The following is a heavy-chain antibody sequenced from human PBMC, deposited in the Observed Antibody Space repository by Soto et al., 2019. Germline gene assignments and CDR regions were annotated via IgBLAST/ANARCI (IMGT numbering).Heavy chain of an antibody. V-gene: IGHV3-30*18. CDR3: AKDPMVRGVIIDGHFDY. J-gene: IGHJ4*02. CDR1: GFTFSSYG. Sequence: GGSLRLSCAASGFTFSSYGMHWVRQAPGKGLEWVAVISYDGSNKYYADSVKGRFTISRDNSKNTLYLQMNSLRAEDTAVYYCAKDPMVRGVIIDGHFDYWGQGTLVTVSS. D-gene: IGHD3-10*01. CDR2: ISYDGSNK.